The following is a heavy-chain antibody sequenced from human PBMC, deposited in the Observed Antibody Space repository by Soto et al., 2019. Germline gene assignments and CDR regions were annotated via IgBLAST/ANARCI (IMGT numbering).Heavy chain of an antibody. V-gene: IGHV3-23*01. CDR1: GFTFSSYA. CDR2: ISGSGGST. Sequence: GGSLRLSCAASGFTFSSYAMSWVRQAPGKGLEWASAISGSGGSTYYADSVKGRFTISRDNSKNTLYLQMNSLRAEDTAVYYCAKDGWRIAARPPDFDYWGQGTLVTVSS. J-gene: IGHJ4*02. D-gene: IGHD6-6*01. CDR3: AKDGWRIAARPPDFDY.